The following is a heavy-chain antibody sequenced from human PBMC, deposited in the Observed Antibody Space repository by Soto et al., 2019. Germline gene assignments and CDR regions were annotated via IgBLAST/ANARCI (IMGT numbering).Heavy chain of an antibody. CDR1: GYTFTSYG. CDR3: ASGATRYFDCLYDY. Sequence: ASVKVSCKASGYTFTSYGISWVRQAPGQGLEWMGWISAYNGNTNYAQKLQGRVTMTTTTSTSTAYMELRSLRSDDTAVYYCASGATRYFDCLYDYWGQGTLVTVSS. D-gene: IGHD3-9*01. V-gene: IGHV1-18*01. J-gene: IGHJ4*02. CDR2: ISAYNGNT.